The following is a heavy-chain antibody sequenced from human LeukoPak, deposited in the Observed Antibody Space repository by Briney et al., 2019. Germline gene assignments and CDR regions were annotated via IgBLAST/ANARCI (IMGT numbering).Heavy chain of an antibody. Sequence: GGSLRLSCAASGFTHNKSTYPFNTYAMHWVRQAPGQGPEWVAVISYDGNTQHYADSVKGRFTISRDNSENTLYLQMHSLRAEDTAVYYCAKDRGGITWLFDYWGQGTLVTVSS. CDR3: AKDRGGITWLFDY. J-gene: IGHJ4*02. V-gene: IGHV3-30-3*01. D-gene: IGHD1-20*01. CDR1: GFTHNKSTYPFNTYA. CDR2: ISYDGNTQ.